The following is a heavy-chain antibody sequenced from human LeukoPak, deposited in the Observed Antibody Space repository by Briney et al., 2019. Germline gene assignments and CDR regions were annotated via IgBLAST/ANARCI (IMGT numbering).Heavy chain of an antibody. V-gene: IGHV1-18*01. CDR1: SYTFTSYG. CDR2: ISAYNGNT. Sequence: ASVKVSCKASSYTFTSYGSSWVRQAPGQGLEWMGWISAYNGNTNYAQKFQGRVTMTTDTSTSTAYMELRSLRSDDTAVYYCARDQYCSSTSCYPYYFDYWGQGTLVTVSS. J-gene: IGHJ4*02. CDR3: ARDQYCSSTSCYPYYFDY. D-gene: IGHD2-2*01.